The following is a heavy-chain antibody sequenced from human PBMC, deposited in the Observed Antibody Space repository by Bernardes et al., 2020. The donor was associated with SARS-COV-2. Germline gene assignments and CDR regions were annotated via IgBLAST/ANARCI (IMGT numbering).Heavy chain of an antibody. J-gene: IGHJ4*02. V-gene: IGHV4-39*01. Sequence: SETLSLTCTVSVGSISSSRYYWGWIRQPPAKGLEWFGSLYYSANTYYSPSLKSRVTISVDTSKNQFSLKLSSVTAADTAGYYCARECSGGSCHGYWGQGTLVMVSS. CDR1: VGSISSSRYY. D-gene: IGHD2-15*01. CDR2: LYYSANT. CDR3: ARECSGGSCHGY.